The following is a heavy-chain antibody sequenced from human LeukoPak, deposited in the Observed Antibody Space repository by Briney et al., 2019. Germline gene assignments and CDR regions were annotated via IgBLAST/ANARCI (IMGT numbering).Heavy chain of an antibody. Sequence: GGSLRLSCAASGFTFSSYEMNWVRQAPGKGLEWVLYFSNSGSIRKYADSVKGRFTISRDNAKNSLYMQMNSLRAEDTAVYYCARDLSSMVRGVDGFDYWGQGTLVTVSS. CDR3: ARDLSSMVRGVDGFDY. V-gene: IGHV3-48*03. D-gene: IGHD3-10*01. J-gene: IGHJ4*02. CDR2: FSNSGSIR. CDR1: GFTFSSYE.